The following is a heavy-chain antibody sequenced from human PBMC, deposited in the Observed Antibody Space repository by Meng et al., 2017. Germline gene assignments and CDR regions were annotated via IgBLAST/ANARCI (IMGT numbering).Heavy chain of an antibody. CDR1: GYTFNSYG. J-gene: IGHJ3*01. V-gene: IGHV1-18*01. Sequence: ASVKVSCKASGYTFNSYGISWVRQAPGQGLEWMGWISANNGDTNYAQKFQGRVTMTTDTSTSTVYMELRSLRSDDTAVYYCARDPGVFDEPTSAFDFWGQGTMVTVSS. CDR2: ISANNGDT. D-gene: IGHD2/OR15-2a*01. CDR3: ARDPGVFDEPTSAFDF.